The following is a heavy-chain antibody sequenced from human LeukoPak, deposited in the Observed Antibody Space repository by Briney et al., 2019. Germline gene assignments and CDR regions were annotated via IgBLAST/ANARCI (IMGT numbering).Heavy chain of an antibody. CDR3: ARQGIYYYESSGHFDY. CDR2: IYYSGST. V-gene: IGHV4-59*08. CDR1: GGSISSYY. J-gene: IGHJ4*02. D-gene: IGHD3-22*01. Sequence: SETLSLTCTVSGGSISSYYWSWIRQPPGKGLEWIGYIYYSGSTNYNPSLKSRVTISVDTSKNQFSLKLSSVTAADTAVYYCARQGIYYYESSGHFDYWGQGTLVTVSS.